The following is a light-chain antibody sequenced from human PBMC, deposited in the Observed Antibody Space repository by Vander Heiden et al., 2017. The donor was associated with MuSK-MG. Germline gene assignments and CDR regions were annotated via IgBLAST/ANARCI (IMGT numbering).Light chain of an antibody. CDR1: QSVTNKY. V-gene: IGKV3-20*01. Sequence: LTSSPATLALSPGDRATPSCRASQSVTNKYLGWYQQRPGQAPRLLIYGASNRATGIPDRFSGSGSGTDFTLTISRLEPEDFAVYFCQQYDTSPFTFGQGTKLEI. CDR2: GAS. CDR3: QQYDTSPFT. J-gene: IGKJ2*01.